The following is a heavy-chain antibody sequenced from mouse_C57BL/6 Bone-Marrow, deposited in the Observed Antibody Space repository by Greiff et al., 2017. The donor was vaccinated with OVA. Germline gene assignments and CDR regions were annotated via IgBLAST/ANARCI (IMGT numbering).Heavy chain of an antibody. CDR1: GYTFTDYN. Sequence: VQLQQSGPELVKPGASVKIPCKASGYTFTDYNMDWVKQSHGKSLEWIGDINPNNGGTIYNQKFKGKATLTVDKSSSTAYMELRSLTSEETAVDYCARNGLRRFRYAMDYWGQGTSVTVSS. V-gene: IGHV1-18*01. CDR3: ARNGLRRFRYAMDY. D-gene: IGHD2-4*01. J-gene: IGHJ4*01. CDR2: INPNNGGT.